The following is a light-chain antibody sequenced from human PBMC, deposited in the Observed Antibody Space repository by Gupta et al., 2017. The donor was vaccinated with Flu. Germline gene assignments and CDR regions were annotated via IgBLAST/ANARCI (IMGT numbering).Light chain of an antibody. CDR2: AAS. J-gene: IGKJ3*01. CDR3: QQSYSTPPENT. Sequence: DIQMAQSPSSLSASVGDRVTITCRASQSISHYLNWYQQKPGKAPKLLIYAASSLRSGVPSRFSGSGSGTDFTLTISSLQPEDFATYYCQQSYSTPPENTFGPGTKVDIE. V-gene: IGKV1-39*01. CDR1: QSISHY.